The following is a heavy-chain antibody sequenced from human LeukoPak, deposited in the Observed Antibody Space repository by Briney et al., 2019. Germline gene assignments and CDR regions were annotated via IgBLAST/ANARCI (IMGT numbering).Heavy chain of an antibody. V-gene: IGHV1-24*01. D-gene: IGHD3-22*01. Sequence: GASVKVSGKVSGYTLTELSMHWVRQAPGKGLEWMGGFDPEDGETIYAQKFQGRVAMTEDTSTDTAYMELSSLRSEDTAVYYCATFHYYYDSSGLFHWGQGTLVTVSS. CDR3: ATFHYYYDSSGLFH. J-gene: IGHJ4*02. CDR1: GYTLTELS. CDR2: FDPEDGET.